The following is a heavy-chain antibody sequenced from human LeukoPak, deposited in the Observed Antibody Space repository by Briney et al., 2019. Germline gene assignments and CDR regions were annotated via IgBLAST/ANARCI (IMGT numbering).Heavy chain of an antibody. D-gene: IGHD3-3*01. V-gene: IGHV3-74*01. Sequence: PGGSLRLSCAASGFSVSSKWMHWVRQAPGEGLMWVSLISRDSDGSNTNYADSVTGRFTISRDNAKNSLYLQMNSLRAEDTAVYYCAREDFLEWFQGGYNWFDPWGQGTLVTVSS. J-gene: IGHJ5*02. CDR2: ISRDSDGSNT. CDR1: GFSVSSKW. CDR3: AREDFLEWFQGGYNWFDP.